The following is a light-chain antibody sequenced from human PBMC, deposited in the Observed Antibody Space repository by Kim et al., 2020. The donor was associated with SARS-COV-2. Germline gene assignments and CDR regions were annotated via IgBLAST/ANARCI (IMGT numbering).Light chain of an antibody. CDR3: QQRSNWPPYT. V-gene: IGKV3-11*01. J-gene: IGKJ2*01. Sequence: EIVLTQSPATLSLSPGERATLSCRASQSVSSYLAWYQQKPGQAPRLLIYDASNRATGIPARFSGSGSGTDFPLTISSLEPEDFAVYYCQQRSNWPPYTFGQGTKLEL. CDR2: DAS. CDR1: QSVSSY.